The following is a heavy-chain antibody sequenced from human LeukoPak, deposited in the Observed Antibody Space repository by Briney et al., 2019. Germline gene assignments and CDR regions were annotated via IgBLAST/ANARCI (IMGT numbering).Heavy chain of an antibody. CDR3: VRDHGDYYFDY. Sequence: GSLRLSCAASGFTFSSYWMHWVRQGPGKGLVWVSRIKSDGTSTNYADSVKGRFTISRDNAKNTLYLQMNGLGVEDTAVYYCVRDHGDYYFDYWGQGTLVTVSS. V-gene: IGHV3-74*01. D-gene: IGHD4-17*01. CDR1: GFTFSSYW. CDR2: IKSDGTST. J-gene: IGHJ4*02.